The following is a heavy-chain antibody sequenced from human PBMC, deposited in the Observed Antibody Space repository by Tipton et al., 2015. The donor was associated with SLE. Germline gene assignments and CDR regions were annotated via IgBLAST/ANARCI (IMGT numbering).Heavy chain of an antibody. CDR2: IYYSGST. CDR3: ATGEDIEPRVDY. D-gene: IGHD2-15*01. V-gene: IGHV4-30-4*08. CDR1: GGSISSGDYY. J-gene: IGHJ4*02. Sequence: TLSLTCTVSGGSISSGDYYWSWIRQPPGKGLEWIGYIYYSGSTYYNPSLKSRVTISVDTSKNQFSLKLSSVTAADTAVYYCATGEDIEPRVDYWGQGTLVTVSS.